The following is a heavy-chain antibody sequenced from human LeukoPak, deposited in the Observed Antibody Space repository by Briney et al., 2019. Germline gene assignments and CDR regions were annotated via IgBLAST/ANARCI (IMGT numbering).Heavy chain of an antibody. D-gene: IGHD5-18*01. CDR2: INGSGGST. J-gene: IGHJ4*02. V-gene: IGHV3-23*01. Sequence: GGSLRLSCAASGFTFSSYAMSWVRQAPGKGLEWVSAINGSGGSTYYADSVKGRFTISRDNSKNTLYLQMNSLRAEDTAVYYCARWIQLWFLDYWGQGTLVTVSS. CDR3: ARWIQLWFLDY. CDR1: GFTFSSYA.